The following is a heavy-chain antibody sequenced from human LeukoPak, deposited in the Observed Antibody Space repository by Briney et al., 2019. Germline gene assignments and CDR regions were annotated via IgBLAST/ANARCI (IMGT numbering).Heavy chain of an antibody. CDR3: VRARGAGPGAHFDY. V-gene: IGHV3-11*01. Sequence: GGSLRLSCAASGLTFSDEYMSWIRQAPGKGLEWVSYISNTGSFISYADSVKGRFTISRDNAKNSLYLQMNSLRAEDAAAYYCVRARGAGPGAHFDYWGQGTLVTVSS. D-gene: IGHD3-10*01. CDR1: GLTFSDEY. CDR2: ISNTGSFI. J-gene: IGHJ4*02.